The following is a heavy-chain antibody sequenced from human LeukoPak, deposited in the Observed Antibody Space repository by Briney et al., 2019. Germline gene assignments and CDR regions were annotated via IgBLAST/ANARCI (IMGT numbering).Heavy chain of an antibody. J-gene: IGHJ4*02. Sequence: PGGSLRLSCAASGFTFSSYWLSWVRQAPGKGLEWVANIKLDGSEKYYVDSVKGRFTISRDNAKNSLYLQMNSLRAEDTAVYYCARGPYYYDSSGFQFDYWGQGTLVTVSS. V-gene: IGHV3-7*01. D-gene: IGHD3-22*01. CDR1: GFTFSSYW. CDR2: IKLDGSEK. CDR3: ARGPYYYDSSGFQFDY.